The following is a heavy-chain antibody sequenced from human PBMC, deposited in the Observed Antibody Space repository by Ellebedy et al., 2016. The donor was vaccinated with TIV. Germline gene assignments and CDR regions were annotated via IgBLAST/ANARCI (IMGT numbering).Heavy chain of an antibody. J-gene: IGHJ6*02. Sequence: MLSETLSLTCTVSGGSIRSYYWSWIRQPPGKGLEWIGYIDYSGDTNYNPSLKSRVTLPVDTSKNQFALKLNSVTTADTAVYYCSRDRRFREVIAARRGDYYYYGMDVWGQGTTVTVSS. CDR1: GGSIRSYY. CDR2: IDYSGDT. CDR3: SRDRRFREVIAARRGDYYYYGMDV. D-gene: IGHD6-6*01. V-gene: IGHV4-59*01.